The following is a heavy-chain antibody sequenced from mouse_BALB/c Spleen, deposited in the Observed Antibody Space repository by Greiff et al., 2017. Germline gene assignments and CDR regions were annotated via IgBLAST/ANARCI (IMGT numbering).Heavy chain of an antibody. V-gene: IGHV1-87*01. Sequence: VQLQQSGAELARPGASVKLSCKASGYTFTSYWMQWVKQRPGQGLEWIGAIYPGDGDTRYTQKFKGKATLTADKSSSTAYMQLSSLASEDSAVYYCARGRDYAWFAYWGQGTLVTVSA. CDR1: GYTFTSYW. CDR2: IYPGDGDT. CDR3: ARGRDYAWFAY. D-gene: IGHD2-4*01. J-gene: IGHJ3*01.